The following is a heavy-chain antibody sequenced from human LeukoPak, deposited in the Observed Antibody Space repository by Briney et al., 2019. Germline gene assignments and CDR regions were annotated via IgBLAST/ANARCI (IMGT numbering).Heavy chain of an antibody. Sequence: GGSLRLSCAASGFSFISYGMHWDRLAPGKGLEWVGVISDDGRNKKYADSVKGRFTISRDNSKDTLYLQMNSLRDEDTAVYYCAKRPSDYGDYVTYFDYWGQGTLVTVSS. D-gene: IGHD4-17*01. CDR3: AKRPSDYGDYVTYFDY. CDR2: ISDDGRNK. V-gene: IGHV3-30*18. J-gene: IGHJ4*02. CDR1: GFSFISYG.